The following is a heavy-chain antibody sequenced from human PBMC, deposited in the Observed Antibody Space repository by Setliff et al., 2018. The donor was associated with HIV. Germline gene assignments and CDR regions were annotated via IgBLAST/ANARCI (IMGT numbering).Heavy chain of an antibody. CDR2: IYYIGNT. Sequence: SETLSLTCTVSGGSISSYYWTWIRQPPGKGLEWIGYIYYIGNTNYNPSLKGRVTLSVDTSKNQLSLKLSSVTAADTAVYYCARGRSRYYYDGSGYYVDYWGQGTLVTVSS. V-gene: IGHV4-59*01. D-gene: IGHD3-22*01. CDR1: GGSISSYY. J-gene: IGHJ4*02. CDR3: ARGRSRYYYDGSGYYVDY.